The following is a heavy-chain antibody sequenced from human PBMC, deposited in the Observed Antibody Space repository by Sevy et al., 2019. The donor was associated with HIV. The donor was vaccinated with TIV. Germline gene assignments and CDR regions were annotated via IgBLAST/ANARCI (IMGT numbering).Heavy chain of an antibody. CDR3: VRDHHLRGRHWFDS. Sequence: SETLSLTCTASGGSLISPTFYWGWVRQPPGERLEWIAAMHYGGNTYYNPSLKGRVAMSVDTSKNQFSLNLTSVTAADAAVYHCVRDHHLRGRHWFDSWGQGALVTVYS. V-gene: IGHV4-39*02. D-gene: IGHD3-16*01. CDR1: GGSLISPTFY. CDR2: MHYGGNT. J-gene: IGHJ5*01.